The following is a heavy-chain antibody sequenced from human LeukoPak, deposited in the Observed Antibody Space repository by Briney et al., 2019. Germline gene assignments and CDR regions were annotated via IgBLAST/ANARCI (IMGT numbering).Heavy chain of an antibody. CDR2: IKGDGSVK. J-gene: IGHJ4*02. CDR1: GFTFSDYW. Sequence: PGGSLRLSCAASGFTFSDYWIHWVRQAPGKGLEWVASIKGDGSVKYYVDSVKGRFTISRDNTKNSLYLQMDSLRAEDTAVYYCARDSTSNKDFDYWGQGTLVTVSS. CDR3: ARDSTSNKDFDY. V-gene: IGHV3-7*01.